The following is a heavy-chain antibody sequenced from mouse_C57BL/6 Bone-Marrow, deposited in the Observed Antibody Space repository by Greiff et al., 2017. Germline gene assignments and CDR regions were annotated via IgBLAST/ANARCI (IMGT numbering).Heavy chain of an antibody. CDR3: ARFGRLGWLLAY. V-gene: IGHV1-59*01. CDR2: IDPSDSYT. J-gene: IGHJ2*01. D-gene: IGHD2-3*01. Sequence: QVQLQQPGAELVRPGTSVKLSCKASGYTFTSYWMHWVKQRPGQGLEWIGVIDPSDSYTNYNQKFKGKATLTVDTSSSTAYMQLSSLTSEDSAVYYCARFGRLGWLLAYWGQGTTLTVSS. CDR1: GYTFTSYW.